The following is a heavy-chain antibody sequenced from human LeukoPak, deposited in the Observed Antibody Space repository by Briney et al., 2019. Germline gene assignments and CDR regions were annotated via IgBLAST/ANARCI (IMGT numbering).Heavy chain of an antibody. Sequence: PGGSLRLSCAASGFTFTNAWMNWVRQAPGKGLEWVGRFKSKTDGGTTDYAAPVKGRFTISRDDSKNTLYLQVNSLKTEDTAVYYCTTEGLAVAGPGGFDYWGQGTLVTVSS. CDR1: GFTFTNAW. J-gene: IGHJ4*02. D-gene: IGHD6-19*01. CDR3: TTEGLAVAGPGGFDY. CDR2: FKSKTDGGTT. V-gene: IGHV3-15*01.